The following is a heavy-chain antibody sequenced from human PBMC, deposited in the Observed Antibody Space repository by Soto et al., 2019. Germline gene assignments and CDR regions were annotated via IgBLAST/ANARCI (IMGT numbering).Heavy chain of an antibody. V-gene: IGHV3-23*01. CDR1: GFTFSSYA. CDR2: ISGSGGST. J-gene: IGHJ6*03. D-gene: IGHD3-10*01. Sequence: GGSLRLSCAASGFTFSSYAMSWVRQAPGKGLEWVSAISGSGGSTYYADSVKGRFTISRDNSKNTLYLQMNSLRAEDTAVYYCAKSDYGSGSPYYYYYMDVWGKGTTVTVSS. CDR3: AKSDYGSGSPYYYYYMDV.